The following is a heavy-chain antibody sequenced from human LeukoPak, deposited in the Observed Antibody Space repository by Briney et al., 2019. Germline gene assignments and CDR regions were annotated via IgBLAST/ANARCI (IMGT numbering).Heavy chain of an antibody. CDR1: GYAFTSYY. CDR3: ARDRGSGYRDY. CDR2: IIPIFGTA. D-gene: IGHD3-22*01. Sequence: SVKVSCKASGYAFTSYYMHWVRQAPGQGLEWMGGIIPIFGTANYAQKFQGRVTITADESTSTAYMELSSLRSEDTAVYYCARDRGSGYRDYWGQGTLVTVSS. J-gene: IGHJ4*02. V-gene: IGHV1-69*13.